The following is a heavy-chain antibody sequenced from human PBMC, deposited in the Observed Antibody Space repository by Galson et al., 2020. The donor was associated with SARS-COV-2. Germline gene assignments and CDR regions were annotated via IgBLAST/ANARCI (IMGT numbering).Heavy chain of an antibody. V-gene: IGHV4-31*03. J-gene: IGHJ6*02. CDR1: GGSIKSGSFY. Sequence: ETSETLSLTCTVSGGSIKSGSFYWSWIRQHLGKGLEWIGCIYYNGATYYNPSLKSRLSMSVETSKNQFSLKMSSMTAADTAVYYCARDRRGDYGSGSYRFGNYGMDVCGQGTTVTVSS. D-gene: IGHD3-10*01. CDR3: ARDRRGDYGSGSYRFGNYGMDV. CDR2: IYYNGAT.